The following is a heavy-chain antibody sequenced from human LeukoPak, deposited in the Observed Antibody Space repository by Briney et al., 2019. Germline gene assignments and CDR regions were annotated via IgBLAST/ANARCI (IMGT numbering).Heavy chain of an antibody. CDR2: IYTSGST. D-gene: IGHD6-19*01. CDR1: GGSISSYY. CDR3: AGSQWLAYFDY. J-gene: IGHJ4*02. V-gene: IGHV4-4*07. Sequence: TSETLSLTCTVSGGSISSYYWSWIRQPAGKGLEWIGRIYTSGSTNYNPSLKSRVTISVDKSKNQFSLKLSSVTAADTAVYYCAGSQWLAYFDYWGQGTLVTVSS.